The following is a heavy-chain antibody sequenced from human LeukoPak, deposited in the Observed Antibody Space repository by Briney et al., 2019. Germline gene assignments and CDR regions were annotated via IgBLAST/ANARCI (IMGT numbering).Heavy chain of an antibody. V-gene: IGHV4-61*02. Sequence: SETLSLTCTVSGGSISSGSYYWSWIRQPAGKGLEWIGRIYTSGSTNYNPSLESRVTISVDTSKNQFSLKLSSVTAADTAVYYCARVPYGSGRSWFDPWGQGTLVTVSS. J-gene: IGHJ5*02. CDR3: ARVPYGSGRSWFDP. CDR2: IYTSGST. D-gene: IGHD3-10*01. CDR1: GGSISSGSYY.